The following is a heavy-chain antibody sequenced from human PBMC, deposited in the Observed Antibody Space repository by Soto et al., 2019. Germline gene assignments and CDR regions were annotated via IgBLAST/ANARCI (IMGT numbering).Heavy chain of an antibody. CDR3: AKDFNYGQWLAYFDY. J-gene: IGHJ4*02. D-gene: IGHD6-19*01. Sequence: GGSLRLSCAASGFTFSSYGMHWVRQAPGKGLEWVAVISYDGSNKYYADSVKGRFTISRDNSKNTLYLQMNSLRAEDTAVYYCAKDFNYGQWLAYFDYWGQGTLVTVSS. V-gene: IGHV3-30*18. CDR2: ISYDGSNK. CDR1: GFTFSSYG.